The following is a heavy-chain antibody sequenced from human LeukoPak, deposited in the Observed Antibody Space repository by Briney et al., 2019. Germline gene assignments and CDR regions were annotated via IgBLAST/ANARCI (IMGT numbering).Heavy chain of an antibody. CDR3: ARRCYNSSAIDD. J-gene: IGHJ4*02. Sequence: GESLKISCQASADSFTNCWIAWVRQMPGKGLEWMGIIYLGDYDNRYSPSFRGRVTISGDKSLRAASLHWSSLKASDPAVYYCARRCYNSSAIDDWGQGTLVSVSS. V-gene: IGHV5-51*01. D-gene: IGHD1-1*01. CDR2: IYLGDYDN. CDR1: ADSFTNCW.